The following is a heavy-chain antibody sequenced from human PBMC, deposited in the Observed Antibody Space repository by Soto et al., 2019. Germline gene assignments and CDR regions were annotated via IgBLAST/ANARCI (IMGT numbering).Heavy chain of an antibody. CDR3: ARGSGYDLVVFDY. V-gene: IGHV4-30-2*01. D-gene: IGHD5-12*01. Sequence: SETLSLTCAVSGGSISSGGYSWSWIRQPQGKGLEWIGYIYHSGSTYYNPSLKSRVTISVDRSKNQFSLKLSSVTAADTAVYYCARGSGYDLVVFDYWGQGTLVTVSS. J-gene: IGHJ4*02. CDR2: IYHSGST. CDR1: GGSISSGGYS.